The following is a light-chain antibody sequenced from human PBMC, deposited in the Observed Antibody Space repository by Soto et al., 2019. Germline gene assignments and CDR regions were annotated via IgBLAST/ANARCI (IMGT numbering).Light chain of an antibody. Sequence: DIQMTQSPSTLSASVGDRVTITCRASQSISNWLAWYQQRPGKAPKLLIYKASSLEGGVPSRFSGSGSGTEFTLTISSLQPDDFVTYYCQQYNTYSRTFGQGTKVEIK. CDR2: KAS. J-gene: IGKJ1*01. V-gene: IGKV1-5*03. CDR1: QSISNW. CDR3: QQYNTYSRT.